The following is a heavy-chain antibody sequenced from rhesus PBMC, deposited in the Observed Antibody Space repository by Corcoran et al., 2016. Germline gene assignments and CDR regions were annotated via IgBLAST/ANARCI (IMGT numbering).Heavy chain of an antibody. Sequence: QVQLQESGPGLVKPSETLPLTCAVSGASISSNYWSWIRQPPGKGLEWIGYIYGGRGSTSYNPSLKSRVTIAKDTSKNQFSLKLSSVTAADTAVYYCAIGSGRFDVWGAGVLVTVSS. CDR1: GASISSNY. CDR3: AIGSGRFDV. J-gene: IGHJ5-1*01. CDR2: IYGGRGST. V-gene: IGHV4-147*01.